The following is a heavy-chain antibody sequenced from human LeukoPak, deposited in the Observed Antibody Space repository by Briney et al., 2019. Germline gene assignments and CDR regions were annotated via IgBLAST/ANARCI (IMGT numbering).Heavy chain of an antibody. CDR1: GFTFSSYA. D-gene: IGHD3-16*01. Sequence: GGSLRLSCAASGFTFSSYAMSWVRQAPGKGLEWVSDINGSGGSTYYADSVKGRFTISRDNSKNTLYLHMNSLRAEDTAVYYCAKDLLGGGSSDYWGQGTLVTVSS. CDR3: AKDLLGGGSSDY. V-gene: IGHV3-23*01. J-gene: IGHJ4*02. CDR2: INGSGGST.